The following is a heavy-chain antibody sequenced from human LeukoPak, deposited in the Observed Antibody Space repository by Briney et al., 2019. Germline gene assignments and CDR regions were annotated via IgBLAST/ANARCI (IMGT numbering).Heavy chain of an antibody. CDR1: GFTFSSYA. J-gene: IGHJ3*02. V-gene: IGHV3-23*01. D-gene: IGHD2-21*01. CDR2: ISGSGGST. Sequence: GGSLRLSCAASGFTFSSYAMSWVRQAPGKGLEWVSAISGSGGSTYYAGSVKGRFTISRDNSKNTLYLQMNSLRAEDTAVYYCAKVFLFFVGAFDIWGQGTMVTVSS. CDR3: AKVFLFFVGAFDI.